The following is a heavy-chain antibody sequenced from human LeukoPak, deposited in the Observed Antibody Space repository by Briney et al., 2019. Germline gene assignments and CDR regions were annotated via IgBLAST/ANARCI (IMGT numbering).Heavy chain of an antibody. Sequence: SETLSLTCTVSGGSISSSSYYWGWIRQPPGKGLEWIGSIYYSGSTYYNPSLKSRVTISVDTSKNQFSLKLSSATAADTAVYYCARHIRPGYSYGLFDYWGQGTLVTVSS. J-gene: IGHJ4*02. CDR1: GGSISSSSYY. CDR2: IYYSGST. V-gene: IGHV4-39*01. CDR3: ARHIRPGYSYGLFDY. D-gene: IGHD5-18*01.